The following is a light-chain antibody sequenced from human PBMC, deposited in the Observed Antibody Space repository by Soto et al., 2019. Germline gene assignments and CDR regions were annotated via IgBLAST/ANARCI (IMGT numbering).Light chain of an antibody. Sequence: EIVLTQSPGTLSLSPGERATLSCRASQSVSGNKLAWYQQKPGQAPRLLIYGASSRATGIPDRFSGSGSGTDFTLSISRLEPEDLAVYYCQQYDSAPRTFGQGTKVDIK. CDR2: GAS. J-gene: IGKJ1*01. CDR3: QQYDSAPRT. CDR1: QSVSGNK. V-gene: IGKV3-20*01.